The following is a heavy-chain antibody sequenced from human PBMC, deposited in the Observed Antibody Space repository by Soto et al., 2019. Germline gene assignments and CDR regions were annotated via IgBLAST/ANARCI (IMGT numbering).Heavy chain of an antibody. D-gene: IGHD3-10*01. J-gene: IGHJ6*02. CDR2: IYPGDSDS. CDR1: GYSFASYW. CDR3: ARPRSGSYRLDYYGMDV. V-gene: IGHV5-51*01. Sequence: HGESLKISCKGSGYSFASYWIAWVRQMPGKGLEWMGIIYPGDSDSRYSPSFQGQVTISADKSISTAYLQWNSLKASDTAIYYCARPRSGSYRLDYYGMDVWGQGTTVTVSS.